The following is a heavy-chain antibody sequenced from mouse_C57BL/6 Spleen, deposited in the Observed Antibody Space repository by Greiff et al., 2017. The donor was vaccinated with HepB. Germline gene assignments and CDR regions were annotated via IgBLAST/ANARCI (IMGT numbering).Heavy chain of an antibody. CDR1: GYTFTSYW. D-gene: IGHD1-1*01. V-gene: IGHV1-64*01. CDR3: ARTVVVSPRAMDY. CDR2: IHPNSGST. J-gene: IGHJ4*01. Sequence: QVQLKQPGAELVKPGASVKLSCKASGYTFTSYWMHWVKQRPGQGLEWIGMIHPNSGSTNYNEKFKSKATLTVDKSSSTAYMQLSSLTSEDSAVYYCARTVVVSPRAMDYGGQGTSVTVSS.